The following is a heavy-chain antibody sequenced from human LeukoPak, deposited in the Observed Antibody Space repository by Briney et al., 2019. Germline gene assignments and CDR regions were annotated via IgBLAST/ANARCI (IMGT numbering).Heavy chain of an antibody. CDR2: IYTSGST. CDR1: GGSISSYY. J-gene: IGHJ6*03. D-gene: IGHD4-11*01. V-gene: IGHV4-4*07. CDR3: ARSVTTNYYYYMDV. Sequence: LETLSLTCTVSGGSISSYYWSWIRQPAGKGLEWIGRIYTSGSTNYNPSLKSRVTMSVDTSKDQFSLKLSSVTAADTAVYYCARSVTTNYYYYMDVWGKGTTVTVSS.